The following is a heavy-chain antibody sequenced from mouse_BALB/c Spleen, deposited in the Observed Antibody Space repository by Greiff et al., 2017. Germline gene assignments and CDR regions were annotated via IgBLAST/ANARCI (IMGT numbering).Heavy chain of an antibody. J-gene: IGHJ4*01. Sequence: VHVKQSGPELVKPGASVKIPCKASGYTFTDYNMDWVKQSHGKSLEWIGDINPNNGGTIYNQKFKGKATLTVDKSSSTAYMELRSLTSEDTAVYYCARGGNYYGSSYLYYAMDYWGQGTSVTVSS. CDR1: GYTFTDYN. CDR3: ARGGNYYGSSYLYYAMDY. V-gene: IGHV1-18*01. CDR2: INPNNGGT. D-gene: IGHD1-1*01.